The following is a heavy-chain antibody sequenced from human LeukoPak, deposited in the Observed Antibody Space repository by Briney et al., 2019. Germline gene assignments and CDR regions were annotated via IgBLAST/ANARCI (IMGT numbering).Heavy chain of an antibody. J-gene: IGHJ4*02. Sequence: GGSLRLSCAASGFTFSSYSMNWVRQAPGKGLEWVSSISSSRSYIYYADSVKGRFTISRDNAKNSLYLQMNSLRAEDTAVYYCARGGITMVQGVIIGWGQGTLVTVSS. D-gene: IGHD3-10*01. CDR3: ARGGITMVQGVIIG. CDR2: ISSSRSYI. V-gene: IGHV3-21*01. CDR1: GFTFSSYS.